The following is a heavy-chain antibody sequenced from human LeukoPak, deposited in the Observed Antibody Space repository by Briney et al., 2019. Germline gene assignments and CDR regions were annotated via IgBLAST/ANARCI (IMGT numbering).Heavy chain of an antibody. D-gene: IGHD3-16*01. CDR1: GYIFTSYY. CDR2: VYPSAGTS. V-gene: IGHV1-46*03. Sequence: ASVKVSCKASGYIFTSYYMHWVRQAPGQGIEWLGVVYPSAGTSDPAQRFRARITLSDDTSTSTAYMELRSLKSEDTAIYFCVREYHGGYFDFWGQGTLVTVSS. J-gene: IGHJ4*02. CDR3: VREYHGGYFDF.